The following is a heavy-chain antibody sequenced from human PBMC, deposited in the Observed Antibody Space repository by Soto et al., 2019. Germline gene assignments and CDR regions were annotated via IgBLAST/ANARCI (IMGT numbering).Heavy chain of an antibody. D-gene: IGHD2-15*01. Sequence: QVQLVQSGAEVKKPGASVKVSCKTSGYIFTAYSMHWVRQAPGQGLEWMGVVNPSGGSARYAQSFEGRVTLTRDTSTSTFYMELSSLRSEDTAVYYCAREENCRGGTCYSDYFHHWGQGTLVTDSS. CDR2: VNPSGGSA. CDR3: AREENCRGGTCYSDYFHH. V-gene: IGHV1-46*01. J-gene: IGHJ1*01. CDR1: GYIFTAYS.